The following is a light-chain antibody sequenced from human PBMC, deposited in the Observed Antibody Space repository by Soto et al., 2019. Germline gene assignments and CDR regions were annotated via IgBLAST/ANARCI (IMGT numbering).Light chain of an antibody. V-gene: IGLV2-11*01. J-gene: IGLJ1*01. Sequence: ALTQPRSVSGSPGQSVTISRTGTSSDVGGYNYVSWFQQHPGNTPKVMIYDVSKRPSGVPDRFSGSKSGNTASLTISGLQAEDEADYYCCSYAGSPYVFGTGTKVTV. CDR2: DVS. CDR1: SSDVGGYNY. CDR3: CSYAGSPYV.